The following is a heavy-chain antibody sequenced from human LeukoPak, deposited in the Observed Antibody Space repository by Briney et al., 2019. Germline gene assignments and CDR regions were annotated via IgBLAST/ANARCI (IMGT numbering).Heavy chain of an antibody. D-gene: IGHD6-19*01. Sequence: ASVKVSCKASGYTFTGYYMHWVRQAPGQGLAWMGWINPNSGGTNYAQKFQGRVTMTRDTSISTAYMELSRLRSDDTAVYYCARESRSKWLGTSYYYYGMDVWGQGTTVTVSS. CDR1: GYTFTGYY. CDR2: INPNSGGT. V-gene: IGHV1-2*02. J-gene: IGHJ6*02. CDR3: ARESRSKWLGTSYYYYGMDV.